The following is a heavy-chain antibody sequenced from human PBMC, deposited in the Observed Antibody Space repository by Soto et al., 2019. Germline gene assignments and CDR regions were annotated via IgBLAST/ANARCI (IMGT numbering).Heavy chain of an antibody. Sequence: GGSLSLSCAASGFTFSVFAMHRVRPASGKGLEWVGRIRSKANSYATAYAASVKGRFTISRDDSKNTAYLQMNSPKTEDTAVYYCTSIAAAAPLGSARFNRVGYWGQGTLVTVSS. CDR2: IRSKANSYAT. J-gene: IGHJ4*02. CDR3: TSIAAAAPLGSARFNRVGY. V-gene: IGHV3-73*01. CDR1: GFTFSVFA. D-gene: IGHD6-13*01.